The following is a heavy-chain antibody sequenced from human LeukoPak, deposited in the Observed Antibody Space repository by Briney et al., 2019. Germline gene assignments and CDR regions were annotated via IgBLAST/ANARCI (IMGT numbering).Heavy chain of an antibody. CDR3: AREGLDYYYYYMDV. Sequence: PSETLSLTCAVYGGSFSGYYWGWIRQPPGKGLEWIGSIYYSGSTYYNPSLKSRVTISVDTSKNQFSLKLSSVTAADTAVYYCAREGLDYYYYYMDVWGKGTTVTISS. V-gene: IGHV4-34*01. CDR1: GGSFSGYY. CDR2: IYYSGST. J-gene: IGHJ6*03.